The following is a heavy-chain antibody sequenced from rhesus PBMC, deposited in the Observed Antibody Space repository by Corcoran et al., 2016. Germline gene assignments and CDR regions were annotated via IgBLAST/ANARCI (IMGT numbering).Heavy chain of an antibody. J-gene: IGHJ4*01. CDR3: ARRRSSGWPVGYSFDY. CDR1: GFSLTTSGMG. V-gene: IGHV2-174*01. Sequence: QVTLKESGPALVKPTQTLTLTCTFSGFSLTTSGMGVGWIRQPPGTALAWLALIYWDDDTRYNSSRRRRLTIARDTSKSQVVLTMTDMDPVDTATYYCARRRSSGWPVGYSFDYWGQGLLVTVSS. D-gene: IGHD6-31*01. CDR2: IYWDDDT.